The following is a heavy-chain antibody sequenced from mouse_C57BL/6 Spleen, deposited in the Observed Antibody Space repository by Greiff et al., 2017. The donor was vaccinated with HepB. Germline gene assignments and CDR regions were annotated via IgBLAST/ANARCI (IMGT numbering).Heavy chain of an antibody. V-gene: IGHV1-69*01. J-gene: IGHJ2*01. Sequence: VQLQQPGAELVMPGASVKLSCKASGYTFTSYWMHWVKQRPGQGLEWIGEIDPSDSYTNYNQKFKGKSTLTVDKSSSTAYMQLSSLTSEDSAVYYCARFSHYYGSSRFDYWGQGTTLTVSS. CDR2: IDPSDSYT. CDR1: GYTFTSYW. D-gene: IGHD1-1*01. CDR3: ARFSHYYGSSRFDY.